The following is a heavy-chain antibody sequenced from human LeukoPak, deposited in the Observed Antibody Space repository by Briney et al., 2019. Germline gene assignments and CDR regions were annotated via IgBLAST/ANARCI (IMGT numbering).Heavy chain of an antibody. V-gene: IGHV1-2*05. D-gene: IGHD3-3*01. CDR2: INPRDGET. J-gene: IGHJ4*02. CDR3: ARDWELRFHQGGLDY. CDR1: GYTFAGSY. Sequence: ASVKVSCKGSGYTFAGSYMHWVRQAPGQGLEWMGRINPRDGETSFAQTFQGRVSMTRDTSVSSAYMELSGLRSDDTDVYYCARDWELRFHQGGLDYWGQGTLVTVSS.